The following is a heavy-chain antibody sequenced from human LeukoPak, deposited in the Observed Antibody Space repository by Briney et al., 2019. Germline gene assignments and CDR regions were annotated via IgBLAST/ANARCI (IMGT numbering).Heavy chain of an antibody. J-gene: IGHJ3*02. CDR2: IKSKTDGGTT. D-gene: IGHD3-9*01. CDR3: TTYDILTGFDAFDI. Sequence: GGPLRLSCAASGFTFSNAWMSGVRQAPGKGLEWVGRIKSKTDGGTTDYAAPVEGRFTISRDDSKNTLYLQMNSLKTEDTAVYYCTTYDILTGFDAFDIWGQGTMVTVSS. V-gene: IGHV3-15*01. CDR1: GFTFSNAW.